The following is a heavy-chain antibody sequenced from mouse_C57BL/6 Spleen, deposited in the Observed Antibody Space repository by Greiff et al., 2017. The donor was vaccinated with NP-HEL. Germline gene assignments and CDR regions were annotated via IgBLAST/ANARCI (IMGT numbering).Heavy chain of an antibody. J-gene: IGHJ4*01. Sequence: QVQLKQSGAELVKPGASVKISCKASGYAFSSYWMNWVKQRPGKGLEWIGQIYPGDGDTNYNGKFKGKATLTADKSSSTAYMQLSSLTSEDSAVYFCARGGGNYAMDYWGQGTSVTVSS. V-gene: IGHV1-80*01. CDR2: IYPGDGDT. CDR3: ARGGGNYAMDY. CDR1: GYAFSSYW.